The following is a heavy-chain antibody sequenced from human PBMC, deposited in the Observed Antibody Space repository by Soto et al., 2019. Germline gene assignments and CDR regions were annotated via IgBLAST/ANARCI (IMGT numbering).Heavy chain of an antibody. CDR3: ARRVTRGYWYFDL. D-gene: IGHD2-21*02. V-gene: IGHV3-7*01. J-gene: IGHJ2*01. CDR2: IKQDGSEK. CDR1: GFTFSSYW. Sequence: EVQLVESGGGLVQPGGSLRLSCAASGFTFSSYWMSWVRQAPGKGLEWVANIKQDGSEKYYVDSVKGRFTISRDNAKNSRYLQMNSLRAEDTAVYYCARRVTRGYWYFDLWGRGNLVTVSS.